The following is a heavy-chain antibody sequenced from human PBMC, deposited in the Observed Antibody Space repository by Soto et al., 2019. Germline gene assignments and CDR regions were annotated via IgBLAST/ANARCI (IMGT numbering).Heavy chain of an antibody. V-gene: IGHV1-2*04. D-gene: IGHD6-13*01. CDR3: ATLRGQQLADAFDI. Sequence: ASVKVSCKASGYTFTGYYMHWVRQAPGQGLEWMGGFNPNSGGTNYAQKFQGWVTMTRDTSTGTAYMELSSLRSEDTAVYYCATLRGQQLADAFDIWGQGTMVTVSS. J-gene: IGHJ3*02. CDR2: FNPNSGGT. CDR1: GYTFTGYY.